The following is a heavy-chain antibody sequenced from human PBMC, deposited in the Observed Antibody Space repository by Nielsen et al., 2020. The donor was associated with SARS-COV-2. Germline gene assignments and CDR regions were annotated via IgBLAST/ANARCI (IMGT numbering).Heavy chain of an antibody. Sequence: SETLSLTCTVSGGSISSGGYSWTWIRQPPGKGLEWIGEINHSGSTNYNPSLKSRVTISVDTSKNQFSLRLTSVTAADTAVYYCAREGAVGEMTAIDYWGQGTLVTVSS. V-gene: IGHV4-61*08. J-gene: IGHJ4*02. CDR1: GGSISSGGYS. CDR3: AREGAVGEMTAIDY. D-gene: IGHD4-17*01. CDR2: INHSGST.